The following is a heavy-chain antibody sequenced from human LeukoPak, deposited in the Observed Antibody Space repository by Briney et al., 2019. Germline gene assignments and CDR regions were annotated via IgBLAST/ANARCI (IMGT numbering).Heavy chain of an antibody. Sequence: GGSLRLSCAASGFTFSSYSMNWVRQAPVKALEWVAFISYNGNQKYGDSVKGRFTISRDNSKNTLYLQVNGLRPEDTAVYYCARDPLDISRWTNAFDIWGQGTMVSVSS. CDR2: ISYNGNQ. CDR3: ARDPLDISRWTNAFDI. D-gene: IGHD2-2*03. V-gene: IGHV3-30*03. CDR1: GFTFSSYS. J-gene: IGHJ3*02.